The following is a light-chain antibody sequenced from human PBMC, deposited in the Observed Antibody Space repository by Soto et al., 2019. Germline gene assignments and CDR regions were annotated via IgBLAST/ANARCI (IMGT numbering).Light chain of an antibody. V-gene: IGLV1-47*01. CDR2: RNS. CDR3: ATWDDNLSGGV. J-gene: IGLJ3*02. Sequence: QSVLTQPPSASGTPGQRVSISCSGTSSNIKTNFVFWYQQFPGTAPKLLLYRNSQRPSGVPDRFSGSKSGTSASLAISGLRSEDEAAYFCATWDDNLSGGVFGGGTQLTVL. CDR1: SSNIKTNF.